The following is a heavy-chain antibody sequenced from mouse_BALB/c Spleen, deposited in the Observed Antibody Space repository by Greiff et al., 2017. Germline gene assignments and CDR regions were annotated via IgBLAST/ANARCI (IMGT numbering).Heavy chain of an antibody. CDR1: GYSFTSYW. CDR2: IYPGNSDT. CDR3: TRGATYDYDGEGFDY. V-gene: IGHV1-5*01. J-gene: IGHJ2*01. Sequence: VQLQQSGTVLARPGASVKMSCKASGYSFTSYWMHWVKQRPGQGLEWIGAIYPGNSDTSYNQKFKGKAKLTAVTSASTAYMELSSLTNEDSAVYYCTRGATYDYDGEGFDYWGQGTTLTVSS. D-gene: IGHD2-4*01.